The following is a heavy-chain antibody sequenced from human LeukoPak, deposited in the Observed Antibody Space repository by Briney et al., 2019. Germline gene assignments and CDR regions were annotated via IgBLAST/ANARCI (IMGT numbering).Heavy chain of an antibody. D-gene: IGHD3-3*01. V-gene: IGHV6-1*01. CDR1: GDSVSSNSAA. J-gene: IGHJ4*02. CDR3: AHASLYDFWSGYHYYFDY. Sequence: SQTLSLTCAISGDSVSSNSAAWNWIRQSPSRGLEWLGRTYYRSKWYNDYAVSVKSRITINPDTSKNQFSLQLNPVTPEDTAVYYCAHASLYDFWSGYHYYFDYWGQGTLVTVSS. CDR2: TYYRSKWYN.